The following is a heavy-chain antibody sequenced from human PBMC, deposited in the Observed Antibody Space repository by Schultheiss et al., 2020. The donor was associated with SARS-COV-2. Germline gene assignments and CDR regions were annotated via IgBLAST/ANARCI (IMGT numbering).Heavy chain of an antibody. D-gene: IGHD1-26*01. V-gene: IGHV3-30*01. J-gene: IGHJ4*02. CDR2: ISSDGSEE. Sequence: GGSLRLSCAASGLTFSAYAMHWVRQAPGKGLEWVAVISSDGSEEYYADSVKGRFTISRDNSKNTLYLQMNSLRPEDTAVYYCARDSSSGTYCLDYWGQGTLVTVSS. CDR3: ARDSSSGTYCLDY. CDR1: GLTFSAYA.